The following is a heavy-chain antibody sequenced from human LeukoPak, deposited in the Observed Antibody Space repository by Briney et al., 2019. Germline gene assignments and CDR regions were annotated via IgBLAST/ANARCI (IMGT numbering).Heavy chain of an antibody. J-gene: IGHJ4*02. V-gene: IGHV4-39*07. D-gene: IGHD2-15*01. CDR3: ARTGFSLFDY. Sequence: SETLSLTCTVSGGSISSSSYYWGWIRQPPGKGLEWIGSIYYSGSTYNNPSLKSRVTISVDTSKNQFSLKVSSVTAADTAVYYCARTGFSLFDYWGQGTLVTVSS. CDR2: IYYSGST. CDR1: GGSISSSSYY.